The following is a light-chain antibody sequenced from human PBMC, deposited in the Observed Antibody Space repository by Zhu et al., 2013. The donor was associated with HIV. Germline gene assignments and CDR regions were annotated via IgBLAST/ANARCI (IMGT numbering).Light chain of an antibody. V-gene: IGLV1-51*01. Sequence: QSVLTQPPSVSAAPGQKVSISCSGSSSNIGNNYVSWFQHLPGTAPKLLIYDNNKRPSGIPDRFSGSKSGTSVSLAISGLRSEDEADYYCASWDDRLSAWLFGGGTKLTVL. CDR1: SSNIGNNY. CDR2: DNN. J-gene: IGLJ3*02. CDR3: ASWDDRLSAWL.